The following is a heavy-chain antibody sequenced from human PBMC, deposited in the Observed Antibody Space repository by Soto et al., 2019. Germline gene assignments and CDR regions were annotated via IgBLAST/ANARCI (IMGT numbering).Heavy chain of an antibody. Sequence: ASVKVSFKASGYTFTSYGISWVRQAPGQGLEWMGWISAYNGNTNYAQKLQGRVTMTTDTSTSTAYMELRSLRSDDTAVYYCAAGREYYYDSSGYYYYYGMDVWGQGTTVTVSS. D-gene: IGHD3-22*01. CDR3: AAGREYYYDSSGYYYYYGMDV. V-gene: IGHV1-18*04. J-gene: IGHJ6*02. CDR1: GYTFTSYG. CDR2: ISAYNGNT.